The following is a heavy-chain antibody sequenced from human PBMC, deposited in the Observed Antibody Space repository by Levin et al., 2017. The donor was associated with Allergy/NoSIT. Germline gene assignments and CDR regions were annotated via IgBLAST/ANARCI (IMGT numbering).Heavy chain of an antibody. J-gene: IGHJ3*02. Sequence: KSSETLSLTCAVSGGSISSSNWWSWVRQPPGKGLEWIGEIYHSGSTNYNPSLKSRVTISVDKSKNQFSLKLSSVTAADTAVYYCARRWANNWNYSRDAFDIWGQGTMVTVSS. CDR3: ARRWANNWNYSRDAFDI. D-gene: IGHD1-7*01. CDR1: GGSISSSNW. V-gene: IGHV4-4*02. CDR2: IYHSGST.